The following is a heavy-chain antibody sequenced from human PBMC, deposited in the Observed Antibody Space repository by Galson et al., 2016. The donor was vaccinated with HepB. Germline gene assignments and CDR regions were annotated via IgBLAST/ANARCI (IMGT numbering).Heavy chain of an antibody. D-gene: IGHD6-13*01. J-gene: IGHJ5*02. V-gene: IGHV3-7*01. CDR3: ARDGSYSSSVYNWFDP. Sequence: SLRLSCAASGFTFSSYSMSWVRQAPGKGLEWVANIKQDGSEKYYVDSVKSRFTISRDNAKNSLYLQMNSLRAEDTAVYYCARDGSYSSSVYNWFDPWGQGTLVTVSS. CDR1: GFTFSSYS. CDR2: IKQDGSEK.